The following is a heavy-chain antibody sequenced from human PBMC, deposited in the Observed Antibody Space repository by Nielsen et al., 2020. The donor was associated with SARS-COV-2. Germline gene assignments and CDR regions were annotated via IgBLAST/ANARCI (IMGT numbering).Heavy chain of an antibody. V-gene: IGHV3-33*08. Sequence: GGSLRLSCAASGFTFSSYGMHWVRQAPGKGLEWVAVTWYDGSNKYYADSVKGRFTISRDNSKNTLYLQMNSLRAEDTAVYYCARPSIAAGLDYWGQGTLVTVSS. CDR3: ARPSIAAGLDY. CDR2: TWYDGSNK. D-gene: IGHD6-13*01. CDR1: GFTFSSYG. J-gene: IGHJ4*02.